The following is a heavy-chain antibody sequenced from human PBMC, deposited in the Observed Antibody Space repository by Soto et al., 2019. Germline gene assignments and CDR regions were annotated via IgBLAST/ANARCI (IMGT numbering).Heavy chain of an antibody. CDR2: INGDGSST. V-gene: IGHV3-74*01. Sequence: GESLKISCAASGFTFSSYWMHWVRQAPGKGLVWVSRINGDGSSTGYADSVKGRFTISRDNAKNTLYLQMNSLRAEDTAVYYCARESDGANSLWGQGTLVTVSS. CDR3: ARESDGANSL. CDR1: GFTFSSYW. J-gene: IGHJ4*02. D-gene: IGHD4-17*01.